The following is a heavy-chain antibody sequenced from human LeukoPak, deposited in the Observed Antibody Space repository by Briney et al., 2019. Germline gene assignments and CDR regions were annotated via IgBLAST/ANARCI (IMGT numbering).Heavy chain of an antibody. D-gene: IGHD3-22*01. CDR3: ARTIRGYYDTTGYGSLYYYYYMDV. J-gene: IGHJ6*03. CDR2: ISTSSTYI. CDR1: GFTFSSST. Sequence: PGGSLRLSCAASGFTFSSSTMNWVRQAPGKGLEWVSSISTSSTYIYYADSVKGRFTISRDNAKNSLYLQMNSLRAEDTAVYYCARTIRGYYDTTGYGSLYYYYYMDVWGKGTTVTVSS. V-gene: IGHV3-21*04.